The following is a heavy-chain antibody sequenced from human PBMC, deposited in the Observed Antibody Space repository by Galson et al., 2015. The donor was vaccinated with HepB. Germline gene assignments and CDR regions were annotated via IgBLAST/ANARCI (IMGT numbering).Heavy chain of an antibody. J-gene: IGHJ3*02. CDR2: ISSSSSTI. CDR1: GFTFSSYS. D-gene: IGHD3-16*01. V-gene: IGHV3-48*02. Sequence: SLRLSCAASGFTFSSYSMNWVRQAPGKGLEWVSYISSSSSTIYYADSVKGRFTISRDNAKNSLYLQMNSLRDEDTAVYYCARDGGLPDTKDAFDIWGQGTMVTVSS. CDR3: ARDGGLPDTKDAFDI.